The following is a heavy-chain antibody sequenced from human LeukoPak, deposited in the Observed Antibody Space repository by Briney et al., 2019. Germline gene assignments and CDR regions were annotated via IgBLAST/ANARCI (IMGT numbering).Heavy chain of an antibody. CDR3: ARERSGPSFSVSHFDL. Sequence: GGSLRLSCATSGFTFVDYGLSWVRRAPGKGLEWLCAINYNGAITDYADSVKGRFTISRDNAKNSLYLRMDSLRAEDTALYYCARERSGPSFSVSHFDLWGQGTLVTVSS. V-gene: IGHV3-20*04. CDR2: INYNGAIT. J-gene: IGHJ4*02. CDR1: GFTFVDYG. D-gene: IGHD3-10*01.